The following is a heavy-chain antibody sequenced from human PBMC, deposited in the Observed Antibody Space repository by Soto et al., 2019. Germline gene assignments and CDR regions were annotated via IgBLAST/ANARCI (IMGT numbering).Heavy chain of an antibody. Sequence: WGSLRLSCAASGFTFSSYAMHWVRQAPGKGLEWVAVISYDGSNKYYADSVKGRFTISRDNSKNTLYLQMNSLRAEDTAVYYCARDSGTMVRGVIDYWGQGTLVTVSS. CDR1: GFTFSSYA. J-gene: IGHJ4*02. V-gene: IGHV3-30-3*01. CDR3: ARDSGTMVRGVIDY. D-gene: IGHD3-10*01. CDR2: ISYDGSNK.